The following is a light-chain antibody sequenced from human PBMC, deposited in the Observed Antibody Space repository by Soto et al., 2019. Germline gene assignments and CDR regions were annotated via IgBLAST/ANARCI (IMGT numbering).Light chain of an antibody. J-gene: IGLJ1*01. CDR3: ASYTSTYTYV. Sequence: QSVLTQPASVSWSPGQSITISCTGTGSDVGGYEYVSWYQQHPGKVPKLMIYEVSDRPSGVSTRFSGSKSGNTASLTISGLQAEDEADYYCASYTSTYTYVFGSGTKV. CDR1: GSDVGGYEY. CDR2: EVS. V-gene: IGLV2-14*01.